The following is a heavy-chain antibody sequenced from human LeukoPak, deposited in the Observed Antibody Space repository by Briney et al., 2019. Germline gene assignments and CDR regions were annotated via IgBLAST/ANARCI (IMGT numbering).Heavy chain of an antibody. D-gene: IGHD3-10*01. CDR3: ASIRRELLWFGEFNDY. Sequence: SETLSLTCTVSGGSISSYYWSWIRQPPGKGLEWIGFIYYSGSTNYNPSLKSRVTISVDTSKNQFSLKVSSVTAADTAVYYCASIRRELLWFGEFNDYWGQGTLVTVSS. CDR2: IYYSGST. V-gene: IGHV4-59*08. J-gene: IGHJ4*02. CDR1: GGSISSYY.